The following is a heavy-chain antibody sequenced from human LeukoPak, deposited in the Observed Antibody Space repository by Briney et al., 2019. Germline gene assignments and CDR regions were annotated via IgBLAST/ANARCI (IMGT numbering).Heavy chain of an antibody. CDR3: ARNDDTMPFDN. D-gene: IGHD1-1*01. CDR1: GLTFANYW. V-gene: IGHV3-74*01. J-gene: IGHJ4*02. CDR2: INGDGSST. Sequence: GGSLRLSCAASGLTFANYWMHWIRQVPGRVPVWVSRINGDGSSTAYADSVKGRFTISRDNAKNTLYLQMNSLRPEDTALYYCARNDDTMPFDNWGQGTLVTVTS.